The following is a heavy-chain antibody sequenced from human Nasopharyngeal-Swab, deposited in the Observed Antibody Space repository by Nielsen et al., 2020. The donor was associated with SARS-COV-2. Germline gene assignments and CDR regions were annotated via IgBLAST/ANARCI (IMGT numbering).Heavy chain of an antibody. D-gene: IGHD4-17*01. Sequence: WIRQPPGKGLEWVAVISYDGSNKYYADSVKGRFTISRDNSKNTLYPQMNSLRAEDTAVYYCAKAGGTVTTRGIDYWGQGTLVTVSS. J-gene: IGHJ4*02. CDR3: AKAGGTVTTRGIDY. V-gene: IGHV3-30*18. CDR2: ISYDGSNK.